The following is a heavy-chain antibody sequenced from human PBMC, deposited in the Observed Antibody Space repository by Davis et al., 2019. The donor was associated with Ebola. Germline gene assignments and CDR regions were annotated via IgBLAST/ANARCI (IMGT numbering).Heavy chain of an antibody. D-gene: IGHD3-22*01. CDR2: INHSGST. CDR1: GGSISSSSYY. V-gene: IGHV4-39*07. Sequence: SETLSLTCTVSGGSISSSSYYWSWIRQPPGKGLEWIGEINHSGSTNYNPSLKSRVTISVDTSKNQFSLKLSSVTAADTAVYYCARDAGCYDSSGYYYDCYFDYWGQGTLVTVSS. J-gene: IGHJ4*02. CDR3: ARDAGCYDSSGYYYDCYFDY.